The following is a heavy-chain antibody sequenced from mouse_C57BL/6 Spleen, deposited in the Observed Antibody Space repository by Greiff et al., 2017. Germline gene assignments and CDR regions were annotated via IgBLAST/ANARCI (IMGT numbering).Heavy chain of an antibody. V-gene: IGHV3-6*01. CDR1: GYSITSGYY. J-gene: IGHJ3*01. Sequence: ESGPGLVKPSQSLSLTCSVTGYSITSGYYWNWIRQFPGNKLEWMGYISYDGSNNYNPSLKNRISITRDTSKNQFFLKLNSVTTEDTATYYCAREGGIYDGYPFAYWGQGTLVTVSA. CDR2: ISYDGSN. D-gene: IGHD2-3*01. CDR3: AREGGIYDGYPFAY.